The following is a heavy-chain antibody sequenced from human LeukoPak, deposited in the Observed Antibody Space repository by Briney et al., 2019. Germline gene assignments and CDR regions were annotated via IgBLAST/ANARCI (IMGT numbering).Heavy chain of an antibody. CDR1: GYTFTSYG. CDR2: ISAYNGNT. J-gene: IGHJ4*02. Sequence: ASVKVSCKASGYTFTSYGISWARQAPGQGLEWMGWISAYNGNTNYAQKLQGRVTMTTDTSTSTAYMELRSLRSDDTAVYYCARDRSRGYSGYAKQYYFDYWGQGTLVTDSS. V-gene: IGHV1-18*01. D-gene: IGHD5-12*01. CDR3: ARDRSRGYSGYAKQYYFDY.